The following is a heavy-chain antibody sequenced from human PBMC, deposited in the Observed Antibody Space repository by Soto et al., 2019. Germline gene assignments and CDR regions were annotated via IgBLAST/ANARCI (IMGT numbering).Heavy chain of an antibody. Sequence: QVQLQESGPGLVKPSQTLSLTCTVSGGSISSGDYYWSWIRQPPGKGLECIGYIYYSGSTYYNPSLKSRVTISVDTSKNQFSLKLSSVTAADTAVYYCARSRAYYYDSSGLLCDYWGQGTLVTVSS. V-gene: IGHV4-30-4*01. CDR2: IYYSGST. J-gene: IGHJ4*02. CDR1: GGSISSGDYY. CDR3: ARSRAYYYDSSGLLCDY. D-gene: IGHD3-22*01.